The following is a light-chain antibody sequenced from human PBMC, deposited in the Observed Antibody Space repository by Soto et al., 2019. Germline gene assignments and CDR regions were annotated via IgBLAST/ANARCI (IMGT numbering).Light chain of an antibody. J-gene: IGKJ1*01. CDR3: QQYNNWPPAWT. V-gene: IGKV3-15*01. CDR1: QRVRSN. Sequence: EILLAPSPATLPVSPGERATLSCRAGQRVRSNLAWYQQKPGQSPRLLIYGAPTRATGIPARFSDSGSGTQFTRTISSLQSEDFAFYHCQQYNNWPPAWTFGQGTKVDIK. CDR2: GAP.